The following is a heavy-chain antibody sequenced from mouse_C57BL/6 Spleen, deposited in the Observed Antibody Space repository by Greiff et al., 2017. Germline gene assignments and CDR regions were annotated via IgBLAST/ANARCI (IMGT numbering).Heavy chain of an antibody. D-gene: IGHD1-1*01. V-gene: IGHV1-52*01. Sequence: VQLQQPGAELVRPGSSVKLSCKASGYTFTSYWMPWVKQRPIQGLEWIGNIDPSDSATHYNQKFKDKATLTVDQSSSTAYMQLSRLTSKDSAVFDCASESYNGNGGGFAYWGQGTMVTVSA. CDR1: GYTFTSYW. J-gene: IGHJ3*01. CDR2: IDPSDSAT. CDR3: ASESYNGNGGGFAY.